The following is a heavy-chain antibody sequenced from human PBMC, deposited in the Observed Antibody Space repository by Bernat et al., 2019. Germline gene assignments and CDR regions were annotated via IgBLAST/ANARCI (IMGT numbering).Heavy chain of an antibody. CDR3: ARAAGDGRHSFEY. V-gene: IGHV3-23*01. Sequence: EVQLLESGGDLVQPGGSLRLSCAASGFTFSSYAMSWVRQAPGKGLEWVSAISGSAGSTYYADSVKGRFTISRDNANNSLNLQMNSLRDEDTAVYYCARAAGDGRHSFEYWGQGTLVTVSS. CDR2: ISGSAGST. D-gene: IGHD2-21*01. CDR1: GFTFSSYA. J-gene: IGHJ4*02.